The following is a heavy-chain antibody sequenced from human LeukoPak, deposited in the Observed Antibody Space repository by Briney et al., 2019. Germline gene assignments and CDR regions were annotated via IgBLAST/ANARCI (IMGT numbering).Heavy chain of an antibody. J-gene: IGHJ5*02. V-gene: IGHV4-39*01. Sequence: PSETLSLTCTVSGGSISSSSYYWGWIRQPPGKGLEWIGSIYYSGSTYYNPSLKSRVTISVDTSKNQFSLRLSSVTAADTAVYYCARQRVNYGDYDPWGQGTLVTVSS. CDR2: IYYSGST. CDR1: GGSISSSSYY. D-gene: IGHD4-17*01. CDR3: ARQRVNYGDYDP.